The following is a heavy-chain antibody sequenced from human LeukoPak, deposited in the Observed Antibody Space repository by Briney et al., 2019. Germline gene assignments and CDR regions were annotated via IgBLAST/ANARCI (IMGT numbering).Heavy chain of an antibody. CDR2: IYTSGST. CDR3: AGQVVVITTAWFDP. J-gene: IGHJ5*02. D-gene: IGHD3-22*01. V-gene: IGHV4-4*07. Sequence: SETLSLTCTVSGGSISSYYWSWIRQPAGKGLEWIGRIYTSGSTNYNPSLKSRVTISVDTSKNQFSLKLSSVTAADTAVYYCAGQVVVITTAWFDPWGQGTLVTVSS. CDR1: GGSISSYY.